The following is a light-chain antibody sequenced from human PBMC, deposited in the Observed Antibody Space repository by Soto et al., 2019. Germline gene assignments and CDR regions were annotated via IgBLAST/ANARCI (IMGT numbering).Light chain of an antibody. J-gene: IGKJ2*01. V-gene: IGKV3-15*01. Sequence: EIVMTQSPATLSVSPGERATLSCRVSQSVSSNLAWYQQKPGQAPRLLIYDASTRATGIPARFSGSGSGTEFTLTISSLQSGDFAVYYCQQYNYWYTFGQGTKLEIK. CDR1: QSVSSN. CDR3: QQYNYWYT. CDR2: DAS.